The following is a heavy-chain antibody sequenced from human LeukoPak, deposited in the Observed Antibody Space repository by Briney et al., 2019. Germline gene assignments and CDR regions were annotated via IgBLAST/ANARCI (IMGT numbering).Heavy chain of an antibody. D-gene: IGHD4-17*01. CDR2: INHSGST. CDR3: AREATVTMIIDY. Sequence: PSETLSLTCTVSGGSISSYYWSWIRQPPGKGLEWIGEINHSGSTNYNPSLKSRVTISVDTSKNQFSLKLSSVTAADTAVYYCAREATVTMIIDYWGQGTLVTVSS. V-gene: IGHV4-34*01. J-gene: IGHJ4*02. CDR1: GGSISSYY.